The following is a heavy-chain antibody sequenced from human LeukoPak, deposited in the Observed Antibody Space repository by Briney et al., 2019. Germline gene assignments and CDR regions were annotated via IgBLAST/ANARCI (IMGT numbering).Heavy chain of an antibody. CDR2: ISSSSSAI. V-gene: IGHV3-48*01. CDR3: ARDLDSYFDY. CDR1: GFTFSSYA. Sequence: GGSLRLSCAASGFTFSSYAMNWVRQAPGKGLEWLSYISSSSSAIYYADSVKGRFTISRDNAKDSLYLQMNSLRAEDTAVYYCARDLDSYFDYWGQGTLVTVSS. J-gene: IGHJ4*02. D-gene: IGHD3-9*01.